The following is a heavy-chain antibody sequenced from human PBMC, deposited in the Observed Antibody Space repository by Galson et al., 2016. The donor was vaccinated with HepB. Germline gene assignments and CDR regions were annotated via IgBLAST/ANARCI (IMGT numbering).Heavy chain of an antibody. CDR3: ARVPYSSSRLFLSRVNAYYDYMDV. D-gene: IGHD6-13*01. V-gene: IGHV3-53*01. CDR2: IYTDGST. J-gene: IGHJ6*03. CDR1: GFTVSSNY. Sequence: SLRLSCAASGFTVSSNYMSWVRQAPGKGLEWVSVIYTDGSTYYADSVKGRFTISRVNSKNTLYLQMSSLRAEDTAVYYCARVPYSSSRLFLSRVNAYYDYMDVWGKGTTVTVSS.